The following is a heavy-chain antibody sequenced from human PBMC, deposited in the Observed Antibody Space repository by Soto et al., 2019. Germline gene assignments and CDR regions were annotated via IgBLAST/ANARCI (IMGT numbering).Heavy chain of an antibody. D-gene: IGHD3-9*01. J-gene: IGHJ3*02. Sequence: GGSLRLSCAASGLSFSNYGMRWVRQATGKGLEWVAIISYDGSNKYYIDSVKGRFTISRDNSKNTLYLQMNSLGAEDTAVYYCAKDIRYFDWSNSGGFDIWGQGTMVT. CDR2: ISYDGSNK. V-gene: IGHV3-30*18. CDR1: GLSFSNYG. CDR3: AKDIRYFDWSNSGGFDI.